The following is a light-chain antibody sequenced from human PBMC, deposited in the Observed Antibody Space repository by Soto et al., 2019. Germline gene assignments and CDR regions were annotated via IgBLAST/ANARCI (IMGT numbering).Light chain of an antibody. CDR1: SSNIGAGYD. V-gene: IGLV1-40*01. CDR2: GNS. Sequence: QSVLTQPPSVSGAPGQRVTISCTGSSSNIGAGYDVHWYQQLPGTAPKLLIYGNSNRPSGVPDRFSGSKSGTSAFLAITGLQAENEADYYCQSYGSSLSGYVFGTGTKLTVL. CDR3: QSYGSSLSGYV. J-gene: IGLJ1*01.